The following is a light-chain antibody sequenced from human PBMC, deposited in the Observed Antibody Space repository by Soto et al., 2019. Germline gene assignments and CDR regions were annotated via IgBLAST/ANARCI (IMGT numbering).Light chain of an antibody. J-gene: IGKJ2*02. CDR2: GAS. Sequence: EIVLTQSPGTLSLSPGERATLSCRASKSVSSSYLAWYQQKPGQAPRLLIYGASSRATGIPDRFSGGGSGTDFTVTISRLEIEDFAVYYCQQYGSSPCTFGQGTKLEIK. V-gene: IGKV3-20*01. CDR1: KSVSSSY. CDR3: QQYGSSPCT.